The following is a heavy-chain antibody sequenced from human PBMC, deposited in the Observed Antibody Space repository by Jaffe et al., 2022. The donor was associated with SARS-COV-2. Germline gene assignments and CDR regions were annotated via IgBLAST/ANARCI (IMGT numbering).Heavy chain of an antibody. V-gene: IGHV3-73*01. D-gene: IGHD1-26*01. CDR1: GFTFSGSA. CDR3: TSLVGATSKY. CDR2: IRSKANSYAT. J-gene: IGHJ4*02. Sequence: EVQLVESGGGLVQPGGSLKLSCAASGFTFSGSAMHWVRQASGKGLEWVGRIRSKANSYATAYAASVKGRFTISRDDSKNTAYLQMNSLKTEDTAVYYCTSLVGATSKYWGQGTLVTVSS.